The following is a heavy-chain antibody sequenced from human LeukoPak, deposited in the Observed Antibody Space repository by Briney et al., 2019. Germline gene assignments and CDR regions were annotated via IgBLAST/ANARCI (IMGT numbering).Heavy chain of an antibody. CDR1: GFTFRSYG. D-gene: IGHD3-22*01. J-gene: IGHJ4*02. CDR3: ARNRGATGYYWVDY. Sequence: GGSLRLSCAASGFTFRSYGMHWVRQAPGKGLEWGGVISTDGSNKYYADSVKGRFTISRDNYKNTLYLQMNSLRAEDTAIYYCARNRGATGYYWVDYWGQGTLVTVSS. CDR2: ISTDGSNK. V-gene: IGHV3-30*03.